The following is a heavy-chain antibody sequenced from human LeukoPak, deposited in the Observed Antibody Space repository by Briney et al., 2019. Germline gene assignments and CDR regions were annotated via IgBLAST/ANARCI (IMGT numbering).Heavy chain of an antibody. D-gene: IGHD1-1*01. V-gene: IGHV3-9*01. J-gene: IGHJ4*02. CDR1: GFTFDDYA. CDR2: ISWNSGSI. Sequence: PGRSLRLSCAASGFTFDDYAMHWVRQAPGKGLEWVSGISWNSGSIGYADSVKGRFTISRDNAKNSLYLQMNSLRAEDTAVYYCARDNNVDWNLDYWGQGTLVTVSS. CDR3: ARDNNVDWNLDY.